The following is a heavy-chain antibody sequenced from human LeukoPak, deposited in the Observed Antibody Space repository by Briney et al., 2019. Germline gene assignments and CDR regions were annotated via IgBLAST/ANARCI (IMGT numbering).Heavy chain of an antibody. Sequence: SETLSLTCAVYGGSFSGYYWSWIRQPPGKGLEWIGYIYYSGSTNYNPSLKSRVTISVDTSKNQFSLKLSSVTAADTAVYYCARTFYYYDSSGHSYYFDYWGQGTLVTVSS. V-gene: IGHV4-59*01. CDR3: ARTFYYYDSSGHSYYFDY. CDR2: IYYSGST. J-gene: IGHJ4*02. CDR1: GGSFSGYY. D-gene: IGHD3-22*01.